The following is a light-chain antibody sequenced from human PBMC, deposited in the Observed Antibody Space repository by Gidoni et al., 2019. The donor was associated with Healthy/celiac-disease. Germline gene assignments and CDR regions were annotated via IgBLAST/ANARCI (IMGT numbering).Light chain of an antibody. CDR1: PIGSKS. J-gene: IGLJ3*02. CDR3: QVWDSSSDHRGV. CDR2: YDS. Sequence: SYVLTQLPSVSVAPGKTARIPCGGNPIGSKSVHWYQQKPGQAPVLVIYYDSDRPSGIPERFSGSNSGNTATLTISRVEAGDEADYYCQVWDSSSDHRGVFGGGTKLTVL. V-gene: IGLV3-21*04.